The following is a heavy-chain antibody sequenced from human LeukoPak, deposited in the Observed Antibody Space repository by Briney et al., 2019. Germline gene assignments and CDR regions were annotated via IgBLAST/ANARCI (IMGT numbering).Heavy chain of an antibody. J-gene: IGHJ4*02. Sequence: SGGSLRPSCAASGFPFSTYWMHWVRQPPGKGLVWVSRISPDGSSRSYADSVKGRFIMSRDNAKNTLSLQMNSLTAEDTAVYYCARDGGLLPDNWGKGTLVIVSS. CDR2: ISPDGSSR. CDR1: GFPFSTYW. CDR3: ARDGGLLPDN. V-gene: IGHV3-74*01. D-gene: IGHD2-21*02.